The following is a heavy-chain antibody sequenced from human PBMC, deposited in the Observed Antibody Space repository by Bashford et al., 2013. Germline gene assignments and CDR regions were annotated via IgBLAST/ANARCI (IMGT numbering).Heavy chain of an antibody. Sequence: GGSLRLSCAASGFTFNLYAMNWVRQAPGKGLQWVSSISGNTTYVDYADSVRGRFTTSRDNTKNSIYLQMNSLRVEDTAVYYCARQFVVVVAATRALDYWGQGTLVTVSS. J-gene: IGHJ4*02. V-gene: IGHV3-21*06. CDR3: ARQFVVVVAATRALDY. D-gene: IGHD2-15*01. CDR2: ISGNTTYV. CDR1: GFTFNLYA.